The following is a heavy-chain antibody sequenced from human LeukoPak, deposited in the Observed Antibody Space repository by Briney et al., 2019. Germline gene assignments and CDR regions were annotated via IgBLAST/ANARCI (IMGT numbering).Heavy chain of an antibody. J-gene: IGHJ3*02. CDR3: AKGYYYDDPDAFDI. CDR1: GFTFSSYG. V-gene: IGHV3-30*02. CDR2: IRYDGSNK. D-gene: IGHD3-22*01. Sequence: PGGSLRLSCAASGFTFSSYGMHWVRQAPGRGLERVAFIRYDGSNKYYADSVKGRFTISRDNSKNTLYLQMNSLRAEDTAVYYCAKGYYYDDPDAFDIWGQGTMVTVSS.